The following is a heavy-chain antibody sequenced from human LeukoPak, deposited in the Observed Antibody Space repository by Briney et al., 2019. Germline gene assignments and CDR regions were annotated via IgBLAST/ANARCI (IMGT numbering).Heavy chain of an antibody. D-gene: IGHD6-13*01. J-gene: IGHJ6*03. CDR2: INPNSGGT. CDR3: ARDAIAAAGTQLPYYYYYMDV. CDR1: EYTFTGYY. Sequence: ASVKVSCKASEYTFTGYYMHWVRQAPGQGLEWMGWINPNSGGTNYAQRFQGRVTMTRDTSISTAYMELSRLRSNDTAVYYCARDAIAAAGTQLPYYYYYMDVWGKGTTVTISS. V-gene: IGHV1-2*02.